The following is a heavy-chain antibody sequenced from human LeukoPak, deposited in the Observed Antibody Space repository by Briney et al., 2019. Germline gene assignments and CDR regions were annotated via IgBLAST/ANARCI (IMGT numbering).Heavy chain of an antibody. CDR3: ARRMVRGVIDY. CDR1: GYSFASYW. Sequence: TLGESLKISCKGSGYSFASYWIGWVRQMPGKGLELMGIIYPGDSDTRYGPSFQGQVTISADKSINTAYLQWSSLKASDTAMYYCARRMVRGVIDYWGQGTLVTVSS. D-gene: IGHD3-10*01. J-gene: IGHJ4*02. CDR2: IYPGDSDT. V-gene: IGHV5-51*01.